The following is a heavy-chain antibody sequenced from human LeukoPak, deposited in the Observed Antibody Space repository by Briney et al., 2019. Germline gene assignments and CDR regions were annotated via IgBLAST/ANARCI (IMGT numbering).Heavy chain of an antibody. D-gene: IGHD2-2*01. Sequence: GASVKVSCKASGYTFTSYGISWVRQAPGQGLEWMGLINPSAGGTSYAQKFQDRVTMTRDMSTTTVYLGLNSLRSEDTAVYYCARGGCSTTSCYHFDSWGQRTLVTVSS. CDR3: ARGGCSTTSCYHFDS. CDR1: GYTFTSYG. CDR2: INPSAGGT. J-gene: IGHJ4*02. V-gene: IGHV1-46*01.